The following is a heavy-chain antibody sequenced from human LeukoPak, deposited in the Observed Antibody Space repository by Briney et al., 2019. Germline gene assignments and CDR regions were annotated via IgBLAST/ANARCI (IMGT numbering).Heavy chain of an antibody. J-gene: IGHJ4*02. Sequence: PGGSLRLSCAASGFTVSSNYMSWVRQAPGKGLEWVSVIYSGGSTYFAESGKGRFTISRDNSKNTLYLQMNSLRAEDTAVYYCARAFSPFDYWGQGTLVTVSS. D-gene: IGHD3-3*01. CDR2: IYSGGST. V-gene: IGHV3-66*02. CDR1: GFTVSSNY. CDR3: ARAFSPFDY.